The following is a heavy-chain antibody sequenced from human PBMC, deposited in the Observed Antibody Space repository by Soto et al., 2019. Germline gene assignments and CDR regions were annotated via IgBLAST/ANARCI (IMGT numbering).Heavy chain of an antibody. CDR3: AKDSGWLLPDY. V-gene: IGHV3-23*01. CDR1: GFSFTNYA. J-gene: IGHJ4*02. D-gene: IGHD6-19*01. CDR2: FSAGGRP. Sequence: PGGSRRLSCAASGFSFTNYALSWVRQAPGKGLEWVSTFSAGGRPYYADSVKGRFTIARDNSQNTVHLQISILRPEDTAVYYCAKDSGWLLPDYWGQGTLVTVSS.